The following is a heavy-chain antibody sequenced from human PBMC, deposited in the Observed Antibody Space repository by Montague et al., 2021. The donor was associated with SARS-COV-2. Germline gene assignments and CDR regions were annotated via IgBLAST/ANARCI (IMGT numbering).Heavy chain of an antibody. CDR1: GFYFSYA. V-gene: IGHV3-30*04. Sequence: SLSLSCAASGFYFSYAMHWVGQAPGKGLEWVALISNDGSNKHYADSVKGRFTISRDNSKSTLYLQVNSLRAEDTAVYYCARESGSFHDGGYFDYWGQGSLVTVSS. D-gene: IGHD1-26*01. J-gene: IGHJ4*02. CDR3: ARESGSFHDGGYFDY. CDR2: ISNDGSNK.